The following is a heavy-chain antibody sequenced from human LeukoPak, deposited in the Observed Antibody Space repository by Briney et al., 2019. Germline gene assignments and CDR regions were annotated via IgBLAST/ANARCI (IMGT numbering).Heavy chain of an antibody. D-gene: IGHD5-12*01. Sequence: GGSLRLSCVASGFTFSSRDRMTWVRQAPGKGLEWVANIKQDGNEKNYVDSVKGRFTISRDNAKNSLYLQMNSLRAEDTAVYYCARDPDIVATTYYYDYYMDVWGKGTTVTISS. V-gene: IGHV3-7*01. CDR2: IKQDGNEK. J-gene: IGHJ6*03. CDR3: ARDPDIVATTYYYDYYMDV. CDR1: GFTFSSRDR.